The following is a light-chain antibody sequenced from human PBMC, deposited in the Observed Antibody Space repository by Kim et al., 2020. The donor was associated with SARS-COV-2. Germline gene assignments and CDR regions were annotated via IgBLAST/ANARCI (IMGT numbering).Light chain of an antibody. Sequence: SASVGDGATITCRASKGISNDLAWYQQKPGKVPKLLIYAASTLQSGVPSRFGGSGSGTDFTLTISSRQPEDVATYYCQKCNSAPFTFGQGTKLEI. V-gene: IGKV1-27*01. J-gene: IGKJ2*01. CDR3: QKCNSAPFT. CDR1: KGISND. CDR2: AAS.